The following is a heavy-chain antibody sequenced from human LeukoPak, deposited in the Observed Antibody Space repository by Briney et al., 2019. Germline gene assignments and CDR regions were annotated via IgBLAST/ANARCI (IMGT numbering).Heavy chain of an antibody. CDR1: GGSISSSSHF. V-gene: IGHV4-61*01. CDR3: ASSGSGSKSRYGMDV. D-gene: IGHD3-10*01. J-gene: IGHJ6*02. Sequence: SETLSLTCTVSGGSISSSSHFWTWIRQPPGKGLEWNGYIYYSGSTKYYPSLKSRVTISVDTSKNQFSLKLSSVTAADTAVYYCASSGSGSKSRYGMDVWGQGTTVTVSS. CDR2: IYYSGST.